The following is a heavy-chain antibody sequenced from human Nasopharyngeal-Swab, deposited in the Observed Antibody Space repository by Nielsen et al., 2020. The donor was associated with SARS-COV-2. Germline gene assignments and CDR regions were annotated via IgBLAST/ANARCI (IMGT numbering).Heavy chain of an antibody. D-gene: IGHD6-13*01. CDR3: ARERIAAAGTGFDS. CDR2: INPNSGGT. J-gene: IGHJ4*02. V-gene: IGHV1-2*06. CDR1: VYTFTGYY. Sequence: ASVKVSCKASVYTFTGYYMHWVRQAPGQGLEWMGRINPNSGGTKYAQKFQGRVTMTRDTSISTAYMALSRLRSDDTAVYYCARERIAAAGTGFDSWGQGTLVTVSS.